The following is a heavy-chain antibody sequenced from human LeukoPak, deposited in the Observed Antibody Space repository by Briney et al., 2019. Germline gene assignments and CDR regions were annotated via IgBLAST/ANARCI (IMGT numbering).Heavy chain of an antibody. CDR2: VYYNGAT. D-gene: IGHD1-26*01. J-gene: IGHJ4*02. Sequence: SETLSLTCTVSGGSISSTSYYWGWMRQPPGKGLQWIGTVYYNGATQYNPSLKSRVTISVDTYKNQFSLKLTSVTAADTAVYYCAREDRVGATTGSDHWGQGTLVTVSS. CDR1: GGSISSTSYY. V-gene: IGHV4-39*01. CDR3: AREDRVGATTGSDH.